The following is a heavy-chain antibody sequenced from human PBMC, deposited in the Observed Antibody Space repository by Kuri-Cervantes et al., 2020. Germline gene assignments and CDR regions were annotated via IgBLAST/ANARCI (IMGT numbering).Heavy chain of an antibody. CDR3: ARIEGSASSRSD. Sequence: ASVKVSCKASGYTFSAYFIHWVRQAPGQGLEWLGRVNYNGGGTIYAPKFQGRVTMTRDTSISTAYMELSSLKSADTAMYYCARIEGSASSRSDWGQGTLVTVSS. J-gene: IGHJ4*02. D-gene: IGHD6-13*01. V-gene: IGHV1-2*06. CDR1: GYTFSAYF. CDR2: VNYNGGGT.